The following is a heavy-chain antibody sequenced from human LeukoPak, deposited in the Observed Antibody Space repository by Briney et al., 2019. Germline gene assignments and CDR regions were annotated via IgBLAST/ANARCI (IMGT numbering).Heavy chain of an antibody. D-gene: IGHD1-26*01. CDR1: GFTFSSYG. CDR3: ARDLVGAQIYDY. J-gene: IGHJ4*02. Sequence: GGSLRLSCAASGFTFSSYGMTWVRQAPGKGLEWVSSISGSGASTWYADSVKGRFTISRDNAKNSLYLQMNSLRAEDTAVYYCARDLVGAQIYDYWGQGTLVTVSS. CDR2: ISGSGAST. V-gene: IGHV3-23*01.